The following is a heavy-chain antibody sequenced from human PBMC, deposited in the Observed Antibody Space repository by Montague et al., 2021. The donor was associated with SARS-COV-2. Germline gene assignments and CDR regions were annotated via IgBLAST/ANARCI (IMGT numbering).Heavy chain of an antibody. CDR1: RLTFSAFW. CDR2: IKHDGSEK. J-gene: IGHJ6*02. CDR3: ARGSTGWYAIFGHYGMDV. V-gene: IGHV3-7*01. D-gene: IGHD6-19*01. Sequence: SRRLSCAASRLTFSAFWMNWVRQAPGKGLEWVADIKHDGSEKSYVDSVKGRFTISRDNAKNSLYLQMNSLRAEDTAVYYCARGSTGWYAIFGHYGMDVWGQGTTVTVSS.